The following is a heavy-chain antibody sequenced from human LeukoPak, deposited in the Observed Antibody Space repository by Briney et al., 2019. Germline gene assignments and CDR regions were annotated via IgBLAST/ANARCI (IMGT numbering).Heavy chain of an antibody. CDR1: GASISSHY. Sequence: SETLSLTCTVSGASISSHYWSWIRQPPGKGLEWIGYIYNSGSTNYNPSLKSRVTISVETSKTQFSLKLTSVTAADTAVYYCARSHDTSGYYQQFDYWGQGTLVSVSS. CDR2: IYNSGST. V-gene: IGHV4-59*11. J-gene: IGHJ4*02. D-gene: IGHD3-22*01. CDR3: ARSHDTSGYYQQFDY.